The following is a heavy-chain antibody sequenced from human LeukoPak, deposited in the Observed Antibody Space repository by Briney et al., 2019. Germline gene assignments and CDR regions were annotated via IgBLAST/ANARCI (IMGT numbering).Heavy chain of an antibody. CDR2: IIPIFGTA. D-gene: IGHD6-19*01. J-gene: IGHJ4*02. CDR1: GGTFSSYA. V-gene: IGHV1-69*05. CDR3: ARDDSSGVAFVY. Sequence: SVKASCKASGGTFSSYAISWVRQAPGQGLERMGRIIPIFGTANYAQKFQGRVTITTDESTSTAYMELSSLRSEDTAVYYCARDDSSGVAFVYWGQGTLVTVSS.